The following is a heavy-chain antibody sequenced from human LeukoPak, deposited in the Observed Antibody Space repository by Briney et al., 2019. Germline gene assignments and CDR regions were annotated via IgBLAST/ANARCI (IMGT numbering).Heavy chain of an antibody. Sequence: GGSLRLSCAASGFIFDDYVMHWVRQAPGKGLEWVSGISWNSDSMGYADSVKGRFTISRDNAKNSLYLQINGLRAEDTAFYYCAKGKGGISYFDFWGQGTLVTVSS. CDR2: ISWNSDSM. CDR1: GFIFDDYV. V-gene: IGHV3-9*01. J-gene: IGHJ4*02. D-gene: IGHD3-16*01. CDR3: AKGKGGISYFDF.